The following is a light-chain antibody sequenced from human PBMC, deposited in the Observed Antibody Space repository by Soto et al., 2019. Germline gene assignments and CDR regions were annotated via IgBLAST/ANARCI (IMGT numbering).Light chain of an antibody. V-gene: IGLV4-60*03. Sequence: QSVLTQSSSASASLGSSVKLTCTLGSGHSSNVIAWHQQQPGKAPRYVVKVEGSGSYDKGSEVPDRFSGSSSGADRYLTISNLQSEDEADYYCETWDSHTRVFGGGTKLTVL. CDR2: VEGSGSY. CDR1: SGHSSNV. J-gene: IGLJ3*02. CDR3: ETWDSHTRV.